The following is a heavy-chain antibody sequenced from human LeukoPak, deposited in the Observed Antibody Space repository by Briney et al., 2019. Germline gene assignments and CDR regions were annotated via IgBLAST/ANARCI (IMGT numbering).Heavy chain of an antibody. CDR3: AREGRVDSAVVLFDY. CDR1: GYTFTGYY. D-gene: IGHD5-18*01. Sequence: GASVKVSCKASGYTFTGYYMHWVRQAPGQGLEWMGWINPNSGGTNYAQKFQGRVTMTRATSISTAYMELRRLRSDDTAVYYCAREGRVDSAVVLFDYWGQGTLVTVSS. V-gene: IGHV1-2*02. CDR2: INPNSGGT. J-gene: IGHJ4*02.